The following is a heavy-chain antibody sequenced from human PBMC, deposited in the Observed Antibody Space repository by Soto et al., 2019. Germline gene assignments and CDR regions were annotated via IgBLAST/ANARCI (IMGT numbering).Heavy chain of an antibody. D-gene: IGHD3-10*01. CDR3: AKAPFRRPYYFYGMDV. V-gene: IGHV3-30*18. CDR2: ISEDAETD. J-gene: IGHJ6*02. CDR1: GFTFSDFG. Sequence: QVRLVESGGGVVQPGGSLRLSCVASGFTFSDFGMHWVRQGPGKGLEWLAVISEDAETDFHADSVEGRFTVSRDNFKETLYLQMNSLTTDDSGVYFCAKAPFRRPYYFYGMDVWGQGTTVIVSS.